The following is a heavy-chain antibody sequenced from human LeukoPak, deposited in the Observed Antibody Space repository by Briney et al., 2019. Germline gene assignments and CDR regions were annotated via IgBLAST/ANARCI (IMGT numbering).Heavy chain of an antibody. V-gene: IGHV3-49*04. CDR3: TTGSMVRGIIDDY. Sequence: SGGSLRLSCTGSGVTLGDYAMNWVRQAPGKGLEWVGFIRSKAYGGTTEYAASVKGRFTISRDDSKSIAYLQMNSLKTEDTAVYYCTTGSMVRGIIDDYWGQGTLVTVSS. CDR1: GVTLGDYA. D-gene: IGHD3-10*01. J-gene: IGHJ4*02. CDR2: IRSKAYGGTT.